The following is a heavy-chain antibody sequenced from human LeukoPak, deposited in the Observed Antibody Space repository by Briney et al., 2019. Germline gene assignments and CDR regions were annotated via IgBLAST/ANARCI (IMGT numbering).Heavy chain of an antibody. Sequence: SETLSLTCTVSGYSISSGYYWGWIRQPPGKGLEWIGSIYHSGSTYYNPSLKSRVTISVDTSKNQFSLKLSSVTAADTAVYYCARGMSGQWLVPYDYWGQGTLVTVSS. CDR1: GYSISSGYY. CDR2: IYHSGST. D-gene: IGHD6-19*01. V-gene: IGHV4-38-2*02. CDR3: ARGMSGQWLVPYDY. J-gene: IGHJ4*02.